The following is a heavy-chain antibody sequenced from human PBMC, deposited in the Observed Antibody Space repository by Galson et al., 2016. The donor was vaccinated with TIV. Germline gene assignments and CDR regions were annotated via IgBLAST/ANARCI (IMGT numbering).Heavy chain of an antibody. CDR3: ARGLGNSNYYTHRFDP. CDR2: IRSSGAAI. CDR1: GFTFSTQR. V-gene: IGHV3-48*01. D-gene: IGHD4-11*01. J-gene: IGHJ5*02. Sequence: SLRLSCAASGFTFSTQRMNWFRQAPGRGLEWISYIRSSGAAICYADSVKGRFTISRDNVKNSLYLQMNSLRAEDTAVYYCARGLGNSNYYTHRFDPWGHGTLVTVSS.